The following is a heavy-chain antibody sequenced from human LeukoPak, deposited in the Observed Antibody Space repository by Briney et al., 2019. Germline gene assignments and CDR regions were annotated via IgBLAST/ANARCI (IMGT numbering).Heavy chain of an antibody. Sequence: GGSLRLSCAASGFTFNSYSMHWVRQAPGKGLEWVAVISSDASITYYADSVKGRFTVSRDNSKDTLYLQMNSLRAEDTAVYYCARDPEGGDGDYWGQGTLVTVSS. D-gene: IGHD2-21*02. J-gene: IGHJ4*02. V-gene: IGHV3-30*04. CDR3: ARDPEGGDGDY. CDR2: ISSDASIT. CDR1: GFTFNSYS.